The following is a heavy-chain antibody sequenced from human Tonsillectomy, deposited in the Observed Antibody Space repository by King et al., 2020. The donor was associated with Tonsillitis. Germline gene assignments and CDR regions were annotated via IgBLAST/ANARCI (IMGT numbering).Heavy chain of an antibody. V-gene: IGHV3-43*02. CDR2: ISGDGGKT. CDR3: VKDDQFGQTGYYYMDV. Sequence: VQLVESGGGVVQPGGSLRLSCATSGFTFDDYAMHWVRQAPGKGLEWGSLISGDGGKTFYTDSLKGRFTISRDNSKNSLYLQMNSLRTEDTALYYCVKDDQFGQTGYYYMDVWGKGTTVTVSS. J-gene: IGHJ6*03. CDR1: GFTFDDYA. D-gene: IGHD3-10*01.